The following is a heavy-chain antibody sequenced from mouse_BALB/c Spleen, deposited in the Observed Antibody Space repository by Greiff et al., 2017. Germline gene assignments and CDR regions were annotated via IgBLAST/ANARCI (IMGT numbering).Heavy chain of an antibody. CDR2: ISDGGSYT. V-gene: IGHV5-4*02. Sequence: EVQGVESGGGLVKPGGSLKLSCAASGFTFSDYYMYWVRQTPEKRLEWVETISDGGSYTYYPDSVKGRFTISRDNAKNNLYLQMSSLKSEDTAMYYCARDGAGFAYWGQGTLVTVSA. CDR3: ARDGAGFAY. CDR1: GFTFSDYY. J-gene: IGHJ3*01.